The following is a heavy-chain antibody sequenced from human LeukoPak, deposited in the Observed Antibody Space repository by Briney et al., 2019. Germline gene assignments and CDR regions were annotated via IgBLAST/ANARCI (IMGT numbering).Heavy chain of an antibody. V-gene: IGHV1-2*02. CDR3: AKSLYFYDRSNYRYYYYMDV. CDR2: INPNNGVT. D-gene: IGHD3-22*01. CDR1: GYTFTGYS. J-gene: IGHJ6*03. Sequence: ASVKVSCKASGYTFTGYSIHWVRQAPGQGLEWMGWINPNNGVTNYAQEFQGRVTMTRDTSISTAYMELYRLRSDDTAVYYCAKSLYFYDRSNYRYYYYMDVWAAGTTVTVSS.